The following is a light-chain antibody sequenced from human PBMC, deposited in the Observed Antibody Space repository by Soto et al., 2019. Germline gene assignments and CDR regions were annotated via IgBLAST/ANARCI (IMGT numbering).Light chain of an antibody. CDR1: SSDVGGYNY. Sequence: QSALTQPASVSGSPGQSITISCTGTSSDVGGYNYVSWYQQHPGKAPKLMIYDVSNRPSGVSNRFSGSKSANTASLTISGLQAADEADYYCSSYTGSITYVVFGGGTKLTVL. CDR3: SSYTGSITYVV. CDR2: DVS. V-gene: IGLV2-14*01. J-gene: IGLJ2*01.